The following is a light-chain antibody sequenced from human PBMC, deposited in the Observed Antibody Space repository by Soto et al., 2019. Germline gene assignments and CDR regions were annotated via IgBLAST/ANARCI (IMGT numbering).Light chain of an antibody. CDR3: QQYASYPWT. J-gene: IGKJ1*01. CDR2: DAF. CDR1: QSLSGW. V-gene: IGKV1-5*01. Sequence: DIQLTQIPSTLSASIGDRVTITCRASQSLSGWLAWYQQTPGKAPKLLISDAFRLESGVPSRFRGSGSGTEFSLTISNLQPGDSATFYCQQYASYPWTFGRGTKVDIK.